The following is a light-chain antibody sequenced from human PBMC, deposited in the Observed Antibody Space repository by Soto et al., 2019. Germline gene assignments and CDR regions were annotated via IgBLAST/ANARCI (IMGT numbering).Light chain of an antibody. CDR2: EVV. J-gene: IGLJ1*01. Sequence: LPEPPSASGSPGQSVTISCTGTKNDVGFYDFVSWYQHHPGKAPRLIIYEVVQRPSGVPDRFSGSKSGNTASLTVSGLQAADEADYFCKSYAGSNTYVFGSGTKVTVL. CDR1: KNDVGFYDF. CDR3: KSYAGSNTYV. V-gene: IGLV2-8*01.